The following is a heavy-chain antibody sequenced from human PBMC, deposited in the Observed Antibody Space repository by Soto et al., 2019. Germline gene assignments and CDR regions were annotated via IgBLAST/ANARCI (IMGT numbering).Heavy chain of an antibody. J-gene: IGHJ4*02. V-gene: IGHV3-15*07. Sequence: GGSLRLSCAVSGFTFNKAWMNWVRQAPGKGLEWVGRIKSKTDGETTDYAALVRDRVIISRDDSKNMLYLYVNRLKPEDTDMYYCATQQYFDARGFSPDQWGQGTLVTASS. D-gene: IGHD4-4*01. CDR3: ATQQYFDARGFSPDQ. CDR2: IKSKTDGETT. CDR1: GFTFNKAW.